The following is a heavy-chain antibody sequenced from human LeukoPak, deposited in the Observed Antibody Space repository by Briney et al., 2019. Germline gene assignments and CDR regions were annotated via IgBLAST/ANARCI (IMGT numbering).Heavy chain of an antibody. CDR1: GFTFSNYA. V-gene: IGHV3-23*01. D-gene: IGHD6-13*01. CDR3: ARGLAAAGIRTLDP. CDR2: ISGSGGST. Sequence: GGSLRLSCAASGFTFSNYAMNWVRQAPGKGLEWVSTISGSGGSTYYADSVKGRFTISRDNSKNTLCLQMNSLRADDTAVYYCARGLAAAGIRTLDPWGQGTLVTVSS. J-gene: IGHJ5*02.